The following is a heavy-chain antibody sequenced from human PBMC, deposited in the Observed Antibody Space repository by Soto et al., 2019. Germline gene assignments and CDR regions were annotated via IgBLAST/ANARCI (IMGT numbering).Heavy chain of an antibody. D-gene: IGHD1-1*01. CDR3: ARAPRLTQLTA. Sequence: QVQLVQSGAEVKKAGASIRISCKASGYTFSTSGMHWVRQAPGQGLEWVGWINGVNGNTKYSQKFKVRVTITRDSSASPAYMELSGLTSEDTGVFYCARAPRLTQLTAWGQGTQVIVSS. J-gene: IGHJ5*02. CDR1: GYTFSTSG. CDR2: INGVNGNT. V-gene: IGHV1-3*01.